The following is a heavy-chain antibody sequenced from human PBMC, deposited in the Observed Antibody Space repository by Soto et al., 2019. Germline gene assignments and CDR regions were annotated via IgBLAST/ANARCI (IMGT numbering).Heavy chain of an antibody. CDR3: AKDRAGGYSGSYFDY. J-gene: IGHJ4*02. CDR2: ISYDGSNK. Sequence: QVQLVEAGGGVVQPGRSLRLSCAASGFTFSSYGMHWVRQAPGKGLEWVAVISYDGSNKYYAEYVTGRFTISRDNSKNTLYLHMNRLRAEDTAVYYCAKDRAGGYSGSYFDYWGQGTLVTVSS. V-gene: IGHV3-30*18. CDR1: GFTFSSYG. D-gene: IGHD1-26*01.